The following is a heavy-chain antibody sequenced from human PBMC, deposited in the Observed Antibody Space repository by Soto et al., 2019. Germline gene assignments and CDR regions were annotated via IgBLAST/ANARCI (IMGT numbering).Heavy chain of an antibody. J-gene: IGHJ2*01. V-gene: IGHV4-59*01. CDR2: IYYSGST. CDR1: GGSISSYS. CDR3: ARVGATNWYFDL. Sequence: PSETLSLTCTVSGGSISSYSWSWIWQPPGKGLEWIGYIYYSGSTNYNPSLKSRVTISVDTSKNQFSLKLSSVTAADTAVYYCARVGATNWYFDLWGRGTLVTVSS. D-gene: IGHD1-26*01.